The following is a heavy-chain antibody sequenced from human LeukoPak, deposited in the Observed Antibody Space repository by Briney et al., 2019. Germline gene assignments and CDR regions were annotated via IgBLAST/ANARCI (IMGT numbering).Heavy chain of an antibody. D-gene: IGHD4-23*01. V-gene: IGHV4-59*08. CDR2: VFYSGST. CDR1: GVSISSYY. CDR3: ARHTTVVPPHYFDY. Sequence: SETLSLTCTVSGVSISSYYWSWIRQPPGKGLEWIGYVFYSGSTNYIPSLKSRVTMSLGTSENQISLKLSSVTAADTAMYYCARHTTVVPPHYFDYWGQGTLVTVSS. J-gene: IGHJ4*02.